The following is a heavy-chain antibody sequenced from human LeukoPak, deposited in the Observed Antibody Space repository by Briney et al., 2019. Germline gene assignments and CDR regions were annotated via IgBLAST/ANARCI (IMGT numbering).Heavy chain of an antibody. CDR3: ARIVGASDY. D-gene: IGHD1-26*01. J-gene: IGHJ4*02. CDR2: IYYSGST. CDR1: GGSISSGTYY. Sequence: PSETLSLTCIVSGGSISSGTYYWGWIRQPPGKGLEWIGSIYYSGSTYYNPSLKSRVTISVDTSKNQFSLKLSSVTAADTAVYYCARIVGASDYWGQGTLVTVSS. V-gene: IGHV4-39*01.